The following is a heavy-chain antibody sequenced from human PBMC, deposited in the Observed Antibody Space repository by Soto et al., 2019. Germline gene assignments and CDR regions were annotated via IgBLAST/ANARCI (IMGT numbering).Heavy chain of an antibody. J-gene: IGHJ4*02. Sequence: EVQLLESGGGLVQPGGSLRLSCAASGFTFSSYAMSWVRQAPGKGLEWVSGISGSGGSTYYADSVKGRFTISRDKSKNTLYLQMNSLRGEDTAVYYGAKDQRVSVWYEGRGLDFWGQGTLVTVSS. CDR1: GFTFSSYA. V-gene: IGHV3-23*01. CDR2: ISGSGGST. D-gene: IGHD6-19*01. CDR3: AKDQRVSVWYEGRGLDF.